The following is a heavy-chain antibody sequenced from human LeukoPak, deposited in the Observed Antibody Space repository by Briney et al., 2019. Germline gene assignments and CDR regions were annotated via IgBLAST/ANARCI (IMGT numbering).Heavy chain of an antibody. J-gene: IGHJ5*02. D-gene: IGHD6-19*01. Sequence: SETLSLTCTVSGGSISSYYWSWIRQPAGKGLEWIGRIYTSGSTNYNPSLKSRVTMSVDTSKNQFSLKLSSVTAADTAVYYCAREGGIAVAGRNWFDPWGQGTLVTVSS. V-gene: IGHV4-4*07. CDR2: IYTSGST. CDR3: AREGGIAVAGRNWFDP. CDR1: GGSISSYY.